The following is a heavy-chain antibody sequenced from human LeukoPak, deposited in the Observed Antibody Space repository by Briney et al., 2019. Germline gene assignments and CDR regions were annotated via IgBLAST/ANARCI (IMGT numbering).Heavy chain of an antibody. D-gene: IGHD3-3*01. CDR2: ISSSSSYI. CDR1: GFTFSSYS. J-gene: IGHJ4*02. CDR3: ARGRKRITIFGVVTAFDY. V-gene: IGHV3-21*01. Sequence: PGGSLRLSCAASGFTFSSYSVNWVRQAPGKGLEWVSSISSSSSYIYYADSVKGRFTISRDNAKNSLYLQMNSLRAEDTAVYYCARGRKRITIFGVVTAFDYWGQGTLVTVSS.